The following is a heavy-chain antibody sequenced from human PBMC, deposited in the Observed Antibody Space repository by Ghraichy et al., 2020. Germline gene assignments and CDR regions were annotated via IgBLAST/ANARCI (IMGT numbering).Heavy chain of an antibody. CDR1: GGSVSSGSFY. Sequence: SETLSLTCTVSGGSVSSGSFYWSWVRQPPGEGLECIGYIFYTGTTNYNPSLKSRVTISVDTSKNQFSLNLSAVTAADTAVYYCARVGYSYYYMDVWGKGTTVTVSS. CDR2: IFYTGTT. CDR3: ARVGYSYYYMDV. J-gene: IGHJ6*03. V-gene: IGHV4-61*01.